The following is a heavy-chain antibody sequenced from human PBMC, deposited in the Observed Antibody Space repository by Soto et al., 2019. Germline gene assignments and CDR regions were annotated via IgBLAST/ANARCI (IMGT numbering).Heavy chain of an antibody. D-gene: IGHD3-3*01. CDR2: INPNSGGT. CDR3: ARNGDFGVVSRYYYGMDV. Sequence: ASVKVSFTGAGSTFTGYYVHWVRKDTGQGLEWMGWINPNSGGTNYAQKFQGRVTMTRDTSISTAYMELSRLRSDDTAVYYCARNGDFGVVSRYYYGMDVWGQGTTVTVSS. CDR1: GSTFTGYY. V-gene: IGHV1-2*02. J-gene: IGHJ6*02.